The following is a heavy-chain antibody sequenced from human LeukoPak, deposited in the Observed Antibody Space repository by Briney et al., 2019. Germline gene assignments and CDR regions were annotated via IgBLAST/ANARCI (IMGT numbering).Heavy chain of an antibody. J-gene: IGHJ4*02. CDR2: IGSSGSDT. Sequence: GGSLRLSCAASGFTFSDYYMSWIRQAPGKGLEWVSYIGSSGSDTIYADSVKGRFTISRDNAKNSLYLEMNSLRAEDTAMYYCARGDYASGNFFDYWGQGTLVTVSS. CDR1: GFTFSDYY. CDR3: ARGDYASGNFFDY. D-gene: IGHD3-10*01. V-gene: IGHV3-11*05.